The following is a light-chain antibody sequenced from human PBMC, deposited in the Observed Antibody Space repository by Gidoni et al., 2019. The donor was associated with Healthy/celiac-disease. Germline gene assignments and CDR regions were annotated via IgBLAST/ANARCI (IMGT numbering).Light chain of an antibody. Sequence: ELVLTQSPGTLSLSPGERATLSCRASQSVSSSYLAWYQQKPGQAPRLLIYGASSRATGIPDRFSGSGSGTDFTLTISRLEPEDFVVYYCQQYGSSPPGITFGQGTRLEIK. J-gene: IGKJ5*01. CDR3: QQYGSSPPGIT. CDR2: GAS. V-gene: IGKV3-20*01. CDR1: QSVSSSY.